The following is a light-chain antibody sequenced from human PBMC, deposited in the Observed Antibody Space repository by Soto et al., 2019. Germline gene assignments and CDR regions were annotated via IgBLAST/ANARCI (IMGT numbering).Light chain of an antibody. Sequence: QSVLTQPRSVSGSPGQSVTISCTGTRSDVGGHNYVSWYQQHPGRAPRLLIYEASYRPSGVSHRFSGSKFGNTASLTTSGLQAEDEADYHCSSYSSGSTLYVFGTGTKVTVL. V-gene: IGLV2-14*01. J-gene: IGLJ1*01. CDR2: EAS. CDR3: SSYSSGSTLYV. CDR1: RSDVGGHNY.